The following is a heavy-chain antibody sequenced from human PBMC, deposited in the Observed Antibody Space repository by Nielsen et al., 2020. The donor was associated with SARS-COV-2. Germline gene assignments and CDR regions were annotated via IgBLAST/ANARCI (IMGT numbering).Heavy chain of an antibody. V-gene: IGHV1-2*04. J-gene: IGHJ4*02. CDR3: ARDVNLTGYYSY. Sequence: ASVKVSCKASGFTFTDYFIHWLRQAPGQGLEWMGWINPNSGATGYALKFQGSVILTRDTSVSTTYMELTSLTSEDTAVYYCARDVNLTGYYSYWGQGTLVTVSS. CDR2: INPNSGAT. D-gene: IGHD3-9*01. CDR1: GFTFTDYF.